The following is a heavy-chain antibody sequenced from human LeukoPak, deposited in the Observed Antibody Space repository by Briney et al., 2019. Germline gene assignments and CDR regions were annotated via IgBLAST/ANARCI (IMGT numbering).Heavy chain of an antibody. Sequence: GGSLRLSCAASGFIFSNYAMYWVRQAPGKGLEWVSAISGRSDNTYYADSVKGRFTLSRDSSKNTLYLQMNSLRADETAVYYCAKWGDYDVLTGYYVSDFWGQGTLVTVSS. CDR2: ISGRSDNT. V-gene: IGHV3-23*01. CDR3: AKWGDYDVLTGYYVSDF. D-gene: IGHD3-9*01. CDR1: GFIFSNYA. J-gene: IGHJ4*02.